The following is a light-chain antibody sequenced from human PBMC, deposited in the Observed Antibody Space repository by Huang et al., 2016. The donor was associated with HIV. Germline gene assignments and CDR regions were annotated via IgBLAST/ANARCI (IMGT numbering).Light chain of an antibody. CDR1: QSVFSY. J-gene: IGKJ2*01. V-gene: IGKV3-11*01. CDR3: QQRSAWPRT. Sequence: ATLSLSPGESATLSCRTSQSVFSYLAWYQQRPGQAPRLLIYDASNRATGVSARFCGSGSGTDFALTISSLESEDFAVYYCQQRSAWPRTFGQGTKLEI. CDR2: DAS.